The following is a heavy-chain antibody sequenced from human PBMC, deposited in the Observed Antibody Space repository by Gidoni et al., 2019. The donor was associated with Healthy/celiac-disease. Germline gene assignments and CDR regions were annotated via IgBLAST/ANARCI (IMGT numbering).Heavy chain of an antibody. CDR1: GFTFSSYA. CDR3: ARDRQYYDSSGYSDY. V-gene: IGHV3-30-3*01. Sequence: QVQLVESGGGVVQPGRSLRLSCAASGFTFSSYAMHWVRQAPGKGLEWVAVISYDGSNKYYADSVKGRFTISRDNSKNTLYLQMNSLRAEDTAVYYCARDRQYYDSSGYSDYWGQGTLVTVSS. CDR2: ISYDGSNK. J-gene: IGHJ4*02. D-gene: IGHD3-22*01.